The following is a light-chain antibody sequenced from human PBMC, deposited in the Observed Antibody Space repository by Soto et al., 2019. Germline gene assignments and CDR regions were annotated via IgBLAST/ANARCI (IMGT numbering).Light chain of an antibody. CDR2: EGS. Sequence: QSALTQPASVSGSPGQSITISCTGTSSDIGSYNFVSWYQQHVGKAPKLVTYEGSKRPSGVSDRFSASKSGNTASLTISGLQAEDEADYYCCSHAGDHVVFGGGTKVTVL. J-gene: IGLJ2*01. CDR1: SSDIGSYNF. V-gene: IGLV2-23*01. CDR3: CSHAGDHVV.